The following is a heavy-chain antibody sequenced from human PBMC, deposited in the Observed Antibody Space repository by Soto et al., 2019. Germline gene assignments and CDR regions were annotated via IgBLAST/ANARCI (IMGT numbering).Heavy chain of an antibody. CDR3: TTDSSSWYNYYGMDV. V-gene: IGHV3-15*01. CDR2: IKSKTDGGTT. Sequence: VGSLRLSCAASGFTFSNAWMSWVRQAPGKGLEWVGRIKSKTDGGTTDYAAPVKGRFTISRDDSKNTLYLQMNSLKTEDTAVYYCTTDSSSWYNYYGMDVCGQGTTVTVSS. CDR1: GFTFSNAW. D-gene: IGHD6-13*01. J-gene: IGHJ6*02.